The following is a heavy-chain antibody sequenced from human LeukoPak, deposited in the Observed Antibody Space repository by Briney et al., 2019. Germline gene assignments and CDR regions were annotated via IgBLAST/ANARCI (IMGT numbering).Heavy chain of an antibody. CDR3: ARDGRVTVGATRYGY. J-gene: IGHJ4*02. CDR1: KFTFSSYS. Sequence: PGGSLRLSCAASKFTFSSYSMNWVRQAPGKGLEWVSYISSSSSYIYYADSVKGRFTISRDNAKNSLYLQMNSLRAEDTAVYYCARDGRVTVGATRYGYWGQGTLVTVSS. V-gene: IGHV3-21*05. CDR2: ISSSSSYI. D-gene: IGHD1-26*01.